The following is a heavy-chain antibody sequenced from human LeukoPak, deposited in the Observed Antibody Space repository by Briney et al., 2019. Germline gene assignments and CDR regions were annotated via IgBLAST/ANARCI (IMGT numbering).Heavy chain of an antibody. CDR3: ARGSVATYYYGLDV. V-gene: IGHV3-33*01. D-gene: IGHD5-12*01. Sequence: GGSLRLSCAASGFTFSSYGVHWVRQAPGKGLEWVAFIWNDGSNKYYADSVKSRVTISRDNSKKTLYLQMNSLRADDTAVYYCARGSVATYYYGLDVWGQGTTVIVSS. J-gene: IGHJ6*02. CDR2: IWNDGSNK. CDR1: GFTFSSYG.